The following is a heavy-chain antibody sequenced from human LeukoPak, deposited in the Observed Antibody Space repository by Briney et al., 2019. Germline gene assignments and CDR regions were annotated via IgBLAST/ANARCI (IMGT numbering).Heavy chain of an antibody. CDR2: INPNSGGT. D-gene: IGHD6-13*01. CDR3: ARQIAAAGI. Sequence: GASVKVSCKASGGTFSSYAISWVRQAPGQGLEWVGGINPNSGGTNYAQKFQGRVTMTRDTSISTAYMELSRLRSDDTAVYYCARQIAAAGIWGQGTLVTVSS. V-gene: IGHV1-2*02. J-gene: IGHJ4*02. CDR1: GGTFSSYA.